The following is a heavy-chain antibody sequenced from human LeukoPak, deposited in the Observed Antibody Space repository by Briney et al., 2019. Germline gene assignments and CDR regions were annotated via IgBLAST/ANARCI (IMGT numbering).Heavy chain of an antibody. CDR3: TTDHRY. CDR2: IKSKVDGATA. CDR1: GFTFSSSA. V-gene: IGHV3-15*01. Sequence: PGGSLRLSCAASGFTFSSSAMSWVRQAPGKGLEWVGRIKSKVDGATADYGAPVKGRFIISRDDSRNTLTLQMNSLKTEDTAVYYCTTDHRYWGQGTLVTVSS. J-gene: IGHJ4*02.